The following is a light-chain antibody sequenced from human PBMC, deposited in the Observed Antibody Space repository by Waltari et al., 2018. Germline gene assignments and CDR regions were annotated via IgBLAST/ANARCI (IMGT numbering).Light chain of an antibody. CDR2: VNSDGSH. J-gene: IGLJ3*02. CDR1: SGYSRHA. V-gene: IGLV4-69*01. Sequence: LVLTQSPSASASLGASVELTCTLSSGYSRHAIAWLQQQPGKGPRYLMKVNSDGSHRKGDDIPDRFSASKSGTECYLTISSLQSEDEADYYCQTGGHGTWVFGGGTKLTVL. CDR3: QTGGHGTWV.